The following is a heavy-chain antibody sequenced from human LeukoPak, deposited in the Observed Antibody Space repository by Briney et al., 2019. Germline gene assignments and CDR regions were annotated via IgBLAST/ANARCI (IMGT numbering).Heavy chain of an antibody. V-gene: IGHV3-23*01. D-gene: IGHD4-17*01. J-gene: IGHJ4*02. CDR1: GFTFNNYA. CDR2: ISGDGVSP. Sequence: PGGSLRLSCAASGFTFNNYALAWVRQTPEKGLECVSAISGDGVSPYYADSVKGRFTISRDNSKNTLYLQMNSLRAEDTAVYYCARGGEYYGDFPFDYWGQGTLVTVSS. CDR3: ARGGEYYGDFPFDY.